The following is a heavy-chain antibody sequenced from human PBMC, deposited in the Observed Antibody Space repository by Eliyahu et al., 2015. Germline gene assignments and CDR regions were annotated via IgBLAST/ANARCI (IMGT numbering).Heavy chain of an antibody. J-gene: IGHJ5*02. CDR1: GGSIXXXSYY. V-gene: IGHV4-39*01. CDR3: ARRGYDILTGYSNWFDP. D-gene: IGHD3-9*01. Sequence: QLQLQESGPGLVKPSETLSLTCTVXGGSIXXXSYYWGWIRQPPGKGLEWIGSIYYXGSTYXXPSLKSRVTISVDTSKNQFSLKLSSVTAADTAVYYCARRGYDILTGYSNWFDPWGQGTLVTVSS. CDR2: IYYXGST.